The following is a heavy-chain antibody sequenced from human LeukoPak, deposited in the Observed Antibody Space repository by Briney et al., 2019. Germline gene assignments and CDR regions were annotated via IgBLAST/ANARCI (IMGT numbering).Heavy chain of an antibody. CDR2: ISGSGTRT. V-gene: IGHV3-23*01. Sequence: GGSLRLSCAASGFAFTNYAMSWVRQAPGKGLEWVSAISGSGTRTYYADSVKGRFTISRDNSKNTLYLQMNSLRAEDRAVYYCAKEQTSSGLFDYWGQGTLVTVSS. CDR3: AKEQTSSGLFDY. J-gene: IGHJ4*02. D-gene: IGHD2-2*01. CDR1: GFAFTNYA.